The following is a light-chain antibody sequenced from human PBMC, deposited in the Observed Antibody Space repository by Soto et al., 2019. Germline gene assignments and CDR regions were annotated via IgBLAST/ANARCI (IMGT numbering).Light chain of an antibody. CDR3: QQRSNLPPWT. Sequence: EIVLTQSPATLSLSPGERATLFCRASQSVSSYLAWYQQKPGQAPRLLIYDASNRATGIPARFSGSGSGTNVTLPISSLEPQDFAAYYCQQRSNLPPWTFGHGTKLEIK. CDR1: QSVSSY. CDR2: DAS. V-gene: IGKV3-11*01. J-gene: IGKJ1*01.